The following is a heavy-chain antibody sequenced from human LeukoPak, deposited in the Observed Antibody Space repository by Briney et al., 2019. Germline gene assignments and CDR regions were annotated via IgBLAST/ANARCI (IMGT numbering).Heavy chain of an antibody. V-gene: IGHV3-66*01. Sequence: GGSLRLSCAASGFTVSSNYMSWVRQAPGKGLEWVSVIYSGGSTYYADSVRGRFTFSRDNSKNMLYLQMNSLRAEDTAVYYCARGNYDGSDHWGQGTLVTVSS. CDR1: GFTVSSNY. CDR3: ARGNYDGSDH. J-gene: IGHJ4*02. CDR2: IYSGGST. D-gene: IGHD1-7*01.